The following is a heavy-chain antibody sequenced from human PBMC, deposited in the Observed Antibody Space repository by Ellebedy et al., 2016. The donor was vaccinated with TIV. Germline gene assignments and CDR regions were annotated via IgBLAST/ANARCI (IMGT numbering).Heavy chain of an antibody. V-gene: IGHV3-23*01. J-gene: IGHJ4*02. CDR1: GFSFSNFG. CDR2: VSASGLST. Sequence: GESLKISCAASGFSFSNFGMSWVRQAPGKGLEWVSSVSASGLSTYYADSVEGRFTISRDNAKNTVNLEMNSLRAEDTAVYYCTRETNPPPGAVAGTGFDCWGQGTLVTVSS. CDR3: TRETNPPPGAVAGTGFDC. D-gene: IGHD6-19*01.